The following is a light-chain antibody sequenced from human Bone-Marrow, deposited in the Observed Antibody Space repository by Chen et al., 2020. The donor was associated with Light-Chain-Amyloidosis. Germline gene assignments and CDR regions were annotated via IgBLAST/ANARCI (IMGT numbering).Light chain of an antibody. Sequence: SYVLTQPSSVSVATGPTATIACGGNNIGSTSVHWYQQTPGQAPLLVVYGDSDRPSGIPERLSGSNSGNTATLTISRVEAGDEADYYCQVWDRSSDRPVFGGGTKLTVL. J-gene: IGLJ3*02. V-gene: IGLV3-21*02. CDR2: GDS. CDR3: QVWDRSSDRPV. CDR1: NIGSTS.